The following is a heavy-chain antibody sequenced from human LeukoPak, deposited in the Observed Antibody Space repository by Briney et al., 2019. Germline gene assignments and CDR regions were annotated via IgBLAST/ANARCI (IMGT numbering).Heavy chain of an antibody. Sequence: GGSLRLSCAASGFNLITYPMNWVRQAPGKGLEWVSFISSSSDHIYYADSVKGRFTISRDNAKNSLYLQMHSLRSEDTAVYYCARGYYSLGYFDYWGQGALVTVSS. D-gene: IGHD3-22*01. J-gene: IGHJ4*02. CDR1: GFNLITYP. CDR3: ARGYYSLGYFDY. V-gene: IGHV3-21*01. CDR2: ISSSSDHI.